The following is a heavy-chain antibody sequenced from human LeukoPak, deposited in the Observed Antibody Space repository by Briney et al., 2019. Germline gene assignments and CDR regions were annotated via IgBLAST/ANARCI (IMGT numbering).Heavy chain of an antibody. CDR1: GFTFSSYE. CDR3: ARYRGGYFDSSGYHGQYFDY. Sequence: PGVSLRLSCAASGFTFSSYEMNWVRQAPGKGLEWVSYITISGSTIYYADSVKGRFTISRDNAKNSLYLQMNSLRAEDTAVYYCARYRGGYFDSSGYHGQYFDYWGQGTLVTVSS. CDR2: ITISGSTI. V-gene: IGHV3-48*03. J-gene: IGHJ4*02. D-gene: IGHD3-22*01.